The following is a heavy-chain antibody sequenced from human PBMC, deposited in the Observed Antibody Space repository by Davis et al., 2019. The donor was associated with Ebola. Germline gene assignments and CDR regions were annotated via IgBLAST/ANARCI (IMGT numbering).Heavy chain of an antibody. CDR2: VYDTGDT. CDR1: GGSVGSGINY. Sequence: MPSETLSLTCTVSGGSVGSGINYWAWIRQPPGKGLEWIGRVYDTGDTNYSPSLKSRDIISTHMSKNQVSLQLSSVTAADTAVYYCAREFAYWGQGTLVIVSS. CDR3: AREFAY. V-gene: IGHV4-61*01. J-gene: IGHJ4*02.